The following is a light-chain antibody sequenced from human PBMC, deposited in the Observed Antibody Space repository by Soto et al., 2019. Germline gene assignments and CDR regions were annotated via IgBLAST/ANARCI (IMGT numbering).Light chain of an antibody. Sequence: QSALTQPRSVSGSPGQSVTISCTGSSSDVGGYNYVSWYQQHPGKAPKLMIYEVSRRPSGIPDRFSGSKSGNTASLTISGLQAEDEADYYCCSYAGSYVFGTRTKVTVL. CDR2: EVS. CDR3: CSYAGSYV. J-gene: IGLJ1*01. CDR1: SSDVGGYNY. V-gene: IGLV2-11*01.